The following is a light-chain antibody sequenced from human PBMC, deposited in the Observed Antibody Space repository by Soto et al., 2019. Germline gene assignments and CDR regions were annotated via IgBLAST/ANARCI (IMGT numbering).Light chain of an antibody. CDR1: QSVAGNS. Sequence: EIVLTQSPGTLSLSPGDGATLSCRASQSVAGNSLAWYRHKPGQAPRLLIYGASNRATGIPGRFSGSGAGTDFTLTISRLEPEDFAVYYCQQYGTSRDTFGPGTKREIK. CDR3: QQYGTSRDT. V-gene: IGKV3-20*01. CDR2: GAS. J-gene: IGKJ2*01.